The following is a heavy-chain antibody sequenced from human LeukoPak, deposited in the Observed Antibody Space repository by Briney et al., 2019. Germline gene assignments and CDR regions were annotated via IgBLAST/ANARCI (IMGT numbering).Heavy chain of an antibody. CDR1: GYTFTGYY. CDR2: INPNSGGT. D-gene: IGHD4-17*01. J-gene: IGHJ4*02. V-gene: IGHV1-2*02. CDR3: ARFFGDYPDFDY. Sequence: GASVKVSCKTSGYTFTGYYIHWVRQAPGQGLEWMGWINPNSGGTNYAQEFQARVTMTRDTSISTAYMELSRLGSDDTAVYYCARFFGDYPDFDYWGQGTLVTVSS.